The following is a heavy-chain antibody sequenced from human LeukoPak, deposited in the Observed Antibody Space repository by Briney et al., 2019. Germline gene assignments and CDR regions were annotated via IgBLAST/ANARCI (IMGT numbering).Heavy chain of an antibody. CDR2: ISAYNGNT. V-gene: IGHV1-18*01. J-gene: IGHJ4*02. CDR3: ARDVDFVVGSPGTDY. CDR1: GYTFTSYG. Sequence: GASVKVSCKASGYTFTSYGISWVRQAPGQGLEWMGWISAYNGNTNYAQKLQGRVTMTTDTSTSTAYMELRSLSSDDTAVYYCARDVDFVVGSPGTDYWGQGTLVTVSS. D-gene: IGHD2-2*01.